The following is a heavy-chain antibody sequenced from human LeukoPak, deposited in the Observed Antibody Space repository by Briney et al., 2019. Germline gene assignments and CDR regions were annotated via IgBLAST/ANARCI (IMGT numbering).Heavy chain of an antibody. CDR2: ISSNGATT. D-gene: IGHD6-6*01. V-gene: IGHV3-64D*06. J-gene: IGHJ4*02. CDR3: VKDRSIAAPNNDFFDS. CDR1: GFTFNRFY. Sequence: GRSLRLSCSASGFTFNRFYLHWVRQAPGKGLEFVSHISSNGATTYYADSVKGRFTISRDNSKNTLYLQMSSLRADDTAVYYCVKDRSIAAPNNDFFDSWGQGTVVAVSS.